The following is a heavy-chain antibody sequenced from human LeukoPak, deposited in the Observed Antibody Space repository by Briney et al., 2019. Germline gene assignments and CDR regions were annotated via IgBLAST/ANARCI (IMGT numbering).Heavy chain of an antibody. J-gene: IGHJ4*02. D-gene: IGHD4-17*01. CDR1: GGSISSGGYY. CDR2: IYHSGST. Sequence: PSQTLSLTCTVSGGSISSGGYYWSWIRQPPGKGLEWIGYIYHSGSTYYNPSLKSRVTISVDRSKNQFSLKLSSVTAADTAVYHCASLSRHDYGFVDYWGQGTLVTVSS. CDR3: ASLSRHDYGFVDY. V-gene: IGHV4-30-2*01.